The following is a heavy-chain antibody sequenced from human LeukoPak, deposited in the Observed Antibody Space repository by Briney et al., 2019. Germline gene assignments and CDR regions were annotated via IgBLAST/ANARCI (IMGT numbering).Heavy chain of an antibody. D-gene: IGHD2-8*01. J-gene: IGHJ5*02. CDR3: ARHTNECSNVVCNADWFDV. CDR1: GGSINRIY. CDR2: IYYSGTT. Sequence: SETLSLTCIVSGGSINRIYWTGIRQPPGRGLEWIGYIYYSGTTKYNPSFKSRVTLSVDTSKNQFSLKLSSVTAADTAVYYGARHTNECSNVVCNADWFDVWGQGTLVTVSS. V-gene: IGHV4-59*08.